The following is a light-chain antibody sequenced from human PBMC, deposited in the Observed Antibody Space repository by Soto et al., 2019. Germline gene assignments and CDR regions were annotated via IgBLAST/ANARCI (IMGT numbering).Light chain of an antibody. CDR1: QSVSSSY. J-gene: IGKJ1*01. CDR3: QQYGSSSWT. CDR2: GAS. Sequence: IVLPQSPGTLSLSPGERATLSCRASQSVSSSYLAWYQQKPGQAPRLLIYGASSRATGIPDRFSGSGSGTDFTLTISRLEPEDFAVYYCQQYGSSSWTFGQGTKLDIK. V-gene: IGKV3-20*01.